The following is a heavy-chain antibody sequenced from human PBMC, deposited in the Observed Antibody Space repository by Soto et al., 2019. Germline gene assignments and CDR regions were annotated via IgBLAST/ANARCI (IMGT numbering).Heavy chain of an antibody. Sequence: QLLESGGGLVQPGGSLRLSCEASGFRFSTYAMNWVRQAPGKGLEWVSGLSRSGETTFYADSVKGRFTISRDNSKNTLQLQIDSLRAEDTAFYYWAQARARYCGTPTCRGGLTRWGQGPGVTVTA. D-gene: IGHD2-21*01. CDR3: AQARARYCGTPTCRGGLTR. CDR2: LSRSGETT. V-gene: IGHV3-23*01. CDR1: GFRFSTYA. J-gene: IGHJ4*02.